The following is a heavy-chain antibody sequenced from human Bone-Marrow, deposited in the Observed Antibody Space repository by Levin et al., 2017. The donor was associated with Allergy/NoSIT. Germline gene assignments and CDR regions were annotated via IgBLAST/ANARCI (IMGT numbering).Heavy chain of an antibody. CDR2: ISGGGGTT. J-gene: IGHJ6*02. CDR1: GFTFNTYG. Sequence: LKISCKDSGFTFNTYGMSWVRKAPGKGLEWVSHISGGGGTTNYADSVTGRFTVSRDNSRNTQFLQMNTLRAEDTAVYYCARYFQGSQYFGMDVWGQGTTVTVSS. V-gene: IGHV3-23*01. CDR3: ARYFQGSQYFGMDV. D-gene: IGHD3-9*01.